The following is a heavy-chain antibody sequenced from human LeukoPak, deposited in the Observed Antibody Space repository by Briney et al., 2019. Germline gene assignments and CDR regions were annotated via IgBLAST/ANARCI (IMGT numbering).Heavy chain of an antibody. J-gene: IGHJ4*02. CDR1: GDSISSYY. CDR3: ARERCSGGSCYLGGVLRGYFDS. V-gene: IGHV4-59*01. CDR2: IYYSGST. Sequence: SETLSLTCTVSGDSISSYYWSWIRQPPGKGLDWIGYIYYSGSTNYNPSLKSRVTISVDTSKNQFSLKLSSVTAADTAVYYCARERCSGGSCYLGGVLRGYFDSWGQGTLVTVSS. D-gene: IGHD2-15*01.